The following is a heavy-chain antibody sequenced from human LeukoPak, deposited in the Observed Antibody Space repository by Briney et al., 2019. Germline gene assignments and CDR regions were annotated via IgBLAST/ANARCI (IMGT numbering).Heavy chain of an antibody. CDR3: ARLDCSGGSCQPFDY. CDR1: GGAISSYY. CDR2: IYYSGST. J-gene: IGHJ4*02. D-gene: IGHD2-15*01. V-gene: IGHV4-59*08. Sequence: SETLSLTCAVSGGAISSYYWSWIRQPPGKGLEWIGDIYYSGSTNYNPSLKSRVTISVDTSKNRFSLKLSSVTAADMAVYYCARLDCSGGSCQPFDYWGQGTLVTVSS.